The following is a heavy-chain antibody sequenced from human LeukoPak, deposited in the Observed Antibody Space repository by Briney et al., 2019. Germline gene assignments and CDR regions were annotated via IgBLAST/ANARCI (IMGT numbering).Heavy chain of an antibody. J-gene: IGHJ4*02. Sequence: GGSLRLSCAASGFTVSSNYMSWVRQAPGKGLEWVSVIDSGDGGYYADSVKGRCTISRDNSKNTLYLQMNSLRAEDTAVYYCAKAGMLATIEYWGQGTLVSVSS. CDR2: IDSGDGG. D-gene: IGHD5-12*01. CDR3: AKAGMLATIEY. V-gene: IGHV3-53*01. CDR1: GFTVSSNY.